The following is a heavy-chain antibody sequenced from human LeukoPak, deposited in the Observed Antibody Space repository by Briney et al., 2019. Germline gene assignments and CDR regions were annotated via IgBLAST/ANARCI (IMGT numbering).Heavy chain of an antibody. V-gene: IGHV1-69*02. CDR3: ATGGEDIVVVPAPEDI. Sequence: ASVKVSCKASGGTFSSYTISWVRQAPGQGLEWMGRIIPTLGIANYAQKFQGRVTITADKSTSTAYMELSSLRSEDTAVYYCATGGEDIVVVPAPEDIWGQGTMVTVSS. D-gene: IGHD2-2*01. CDR1: GGTFSSYT. CDR2: IIPTLGIA. J-gene: IGHJ3*02.